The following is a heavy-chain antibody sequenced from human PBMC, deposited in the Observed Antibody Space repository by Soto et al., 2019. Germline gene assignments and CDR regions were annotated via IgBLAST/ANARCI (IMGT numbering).Heavy chain of an antibody. J-gene: IGHJ4*02. Sequence: SETLSLTCAVYGGSFSCYYWSWIRQPPGKGLEWIGEINHSGSTNYNPSLKSRVTISVDTSKNQFSLKLSSVTAADTAVYYCARGYYYYGSGSYYTLFDYWGQGTLVTVSS. CDR1: GGSFSCYY. D-gene: IGHD3-10*01. V-gene: IGHV4-34*01. CDR2: INHSGST. CDR3: ARGYYYYGSGSYYTLFDY.